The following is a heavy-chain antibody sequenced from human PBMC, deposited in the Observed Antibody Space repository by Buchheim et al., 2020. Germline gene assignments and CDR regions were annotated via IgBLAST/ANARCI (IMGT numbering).Heavy chain of an antibody. Sequence: EVQLVQSGAEVKKPGESLRISCKGSGYSFTSYWISWVRQMPGKGLEWMGRMDPSDSYTNYSPSFQGHVTISADKSISTAYLQWSSLKASDTAMYYCARMPYPTTVTYGYYFDYWGQGTL. V-gene: IGHV5-10-1*03. J-gene: IGHJ4*02. CDR3: ARMPYPTTVTYGYYFDY. CDR2: MDPSDSYT. D-gene: IGHD4-17*01. CDR1: GYSFTSYW.